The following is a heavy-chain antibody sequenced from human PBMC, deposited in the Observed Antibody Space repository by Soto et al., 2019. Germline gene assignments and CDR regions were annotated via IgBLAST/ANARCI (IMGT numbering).Heavy chain of an antibody. Sequence: ESLKISFKVSGYSFTNFWIGWVRQIPGQGLEWMGIIFPGDSETRYSPSFEGQVTISVDKSIATAYLQWSSLKASDSAMYYCARSYSSAWFGAEFDYWGQGTLVTVSS. V-gene: IGHV5-51*01. CDR3: ARSYSSAWFGAEFDY. D-gene: IGHD6-19*01. J-gene: IGHJ4*02. CDR2: IFPGDSET. CDR1: GYSFTNFW.